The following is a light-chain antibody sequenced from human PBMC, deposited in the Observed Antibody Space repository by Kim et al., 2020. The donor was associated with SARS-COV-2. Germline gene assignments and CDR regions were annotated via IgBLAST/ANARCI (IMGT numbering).Light chain of an antibody. Sequence: LSPGERATLACRASQSVSSSYLTWYPQKPGQAPRLLIYGASSRATGIPDRFSGSGSGTDFTLTISRLEPEDFAVYYCQQYGSSPDTFGQGTKLEI. CDR2: GAS. CDR1: QSVSSSY. CDR3: QQYGSSPDT. J-gene: IGKJ2*01. V-gene: IGKV3-20*01.